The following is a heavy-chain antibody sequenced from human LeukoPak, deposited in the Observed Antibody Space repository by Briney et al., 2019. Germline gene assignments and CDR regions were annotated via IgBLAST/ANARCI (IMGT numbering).Heavy chain of an antibody. CDR3: ARRGYMDV. D-gene: IGHD3-10*01. J-gene: IGHJ6*03. V-gene: IGHV4-59*08. Sequence: PSETLSLTCTVSGGSIRGYYWSWLRQPPGKGLEYIGHISDSGSTSYNPSLKSRVTISVDTSKNQFSLKLSPVTAADTAVYYCARRGYMDVWGKGTTVTVSS. CDR2: ISDSGST. CDR1: GGSIRGYY.